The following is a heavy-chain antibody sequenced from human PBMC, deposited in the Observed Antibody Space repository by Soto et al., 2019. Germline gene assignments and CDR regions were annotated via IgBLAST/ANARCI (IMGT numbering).Heavy chain of an antibody. J-gene: IGHJ3*02. CDR1: GFTFRSYA. CDR2: ISGSGGST. V-gene: IGHV3-23*01. Sequence: GGSLRLSCAASGFTFRSYAMSWVRQAPGKGREGVSAISGSGGSTYYADSVKGRFTISRDNSKNTLYLQMNSLRAEDTAVYYCAKGGGSSSLNAFDIWGQGTMVTVSS. CDR3: AKGGGSSSLNAFDI. D-gene: IGHD6-13*01.